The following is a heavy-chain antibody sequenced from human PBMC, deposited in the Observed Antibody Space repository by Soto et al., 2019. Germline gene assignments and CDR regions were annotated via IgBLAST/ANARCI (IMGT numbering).Heavy chain of an antibody. Sequence: SETLSLTCPVSGDSICSRGFYWNWIRHLPGKGLEWIGYISYSGATYYNPSLKSRLTISMDTSNNHFSLNLTSVTAADTAVYYCARQSTMTGNYYFDYWGPGTLVTVSS. CDR1: GDSICSRGFY. J-gene: IGHJ4*02. CDR3: ARQSTMTGNYYFDY. CDR2: ISYSGAT. V-gene: IGHV4-31*03. D-gene: IGHD3-9*01.